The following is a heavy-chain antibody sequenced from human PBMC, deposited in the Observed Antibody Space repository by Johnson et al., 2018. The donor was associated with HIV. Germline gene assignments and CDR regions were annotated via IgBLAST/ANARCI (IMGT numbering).Heavy chain of an antibody. CDR3: ARDQAYSSSWEGVFDI. V-gene: IGHV3-30*03. J-gene: IGHJ3*02. CDR1: GFTLSSYG. CDR2: ISYDGSNK. Sequence: QVQLVESGGGVVQPGRSLRLSCAASGFTLSSYGMHWVRQAPGKGLEWVAVISYDGSNKYYADSVKGRFTFSRDNSKNTLYLQMNSLTADDTAVYYCARDQAYSSSWEGVFDIWGQGTRVIVSS. D-gene: IGHD6-13*01.